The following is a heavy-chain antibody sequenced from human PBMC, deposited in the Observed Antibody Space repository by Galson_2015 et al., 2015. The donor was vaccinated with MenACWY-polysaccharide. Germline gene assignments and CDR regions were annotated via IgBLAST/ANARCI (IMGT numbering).Heavy chain of an antibody. V-gene: IGHV3-23*01. Sequence: SLRLSCAASGFTFGSYAMGWVRQAPGKGLDWVSVISSSGGRAYYTDSVKGRFTVSRDNSKNTMYMEMTSLRAEDTAVYYCAKSLAVAGTWATFDLWGLGTMVTVSS. D-gene: IGHD6-19*01. J-gene: IGHJ3*01. CDR3: AKSLAVAGTWATFDL. CDR2: ISSSGGRA. CDR1: GFTFGSYA.